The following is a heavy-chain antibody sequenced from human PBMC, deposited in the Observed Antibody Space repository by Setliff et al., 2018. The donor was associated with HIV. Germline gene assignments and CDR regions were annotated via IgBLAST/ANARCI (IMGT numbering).Heavy chain of an antibody. CDR2: IYTSGSA. V-gene: IGHV4-61*02. Sequence: PSETLSLTCTVSGGSMSTGNYYWSWIRQAAGKGLEWIGRIYTSGSANYNPSLKSRVTISVDTSKNQFSLKLSSVTVADTAVYYCAREVFSGWRIFDIWGHGTMVTVSS. D-gene: IGHD6-19*01. J-gene: IGHJ3*02. CDR3: AREVFSGWRIFDI. CDR1: GGSMSTGNYY.